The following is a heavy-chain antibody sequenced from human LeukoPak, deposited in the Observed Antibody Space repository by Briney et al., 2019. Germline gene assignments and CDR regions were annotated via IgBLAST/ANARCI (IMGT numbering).Heavy chain of an antibody. J-gene: IGHJ4*02. CDR3: ARDGDDYGDFAPEVFDY. Sequence: GESLSLSWAASGFSFSSYAMRWVRQPPGKGLEWVAVISYDGSNKYYADSVKGRFTISRDNSKNTLYLQMNSLRAEDTAVYYCARDGDDYGDFAPEVFDYWGQGTLVTVSS. CDR2: ISYDGSNK. CDR1: GFSFSSYA. D-gene: IGHD4-17*01. V-gene: IGHV3-30-3*01.